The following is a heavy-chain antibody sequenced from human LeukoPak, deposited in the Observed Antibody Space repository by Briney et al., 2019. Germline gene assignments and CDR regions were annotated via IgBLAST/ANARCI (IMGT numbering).Heavy chain of an antibody. CDR2: MNPNSGNT. D-gene: IGHD3-10*01. CDR1: GYTFTNYD. Sequence: ASVKVSCKASGYTFTNYDINWVRQATGQGLEWMGWMNPNSGNTGYAQKFQGRVSMTRNTSISTAYMELSSLRSEGTAVYYCASLPDYYGSGRTDYWGQGTLVTVSS. J-gene: IGHJ4*02. V-gene: IGHV1-8*01. CDR3: ASLPDYYGSGRTDY.